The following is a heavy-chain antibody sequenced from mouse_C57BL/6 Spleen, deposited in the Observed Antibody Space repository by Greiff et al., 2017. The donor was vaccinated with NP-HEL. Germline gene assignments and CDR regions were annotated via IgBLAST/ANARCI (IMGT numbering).Heavy chain of an antibody. CDR3: ARGYYGSSYDGYFDY. CDR2: ISSGGSYT. Sequence: VQLKESGGDLVKPGGSLKLSCAASGFTFSSYGMSWVRQTPDKRLEWVATISSGGSYTYYPDSVKGRFTISRDKAQNTLYLQMSSLKSEDTAMYYCARGYYGSSYDGYFDYWGQGTTLTVSS. CDR1: GFTFSSYG. D-gene: IGHD1-1*01. J-gene: IGHJ2*01. V-gene: IGHV5-6*01.